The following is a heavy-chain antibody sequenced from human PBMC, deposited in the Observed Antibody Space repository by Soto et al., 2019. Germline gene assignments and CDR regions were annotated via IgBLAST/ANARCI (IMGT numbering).Heavy chain of an antibody. V-gene: IGHV4-61*03. D-gene: IGHD2-15*01. Sequence: WTWLRQPPGKGLEWIGYIHNSGSADYNPSLKSRVTISVDTSKNHVSLRLSSVTAADTAVYYCARDSIAFFDYWGQGTLVTVSS. J-gene: IGHJ4*02. CDR3: ARDSIAFFDY. CDR2: IHNSGSA.